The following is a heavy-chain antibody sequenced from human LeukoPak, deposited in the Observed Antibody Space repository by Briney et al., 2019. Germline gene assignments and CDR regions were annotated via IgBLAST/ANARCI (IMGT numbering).Heavy chain of an antibody. CDR3: AKDGVYDFWSGYYLDY. CDR1: GFIFSSLA. Sequence: GGPLRLSCAASGFIFSSLAKSWVPPAPGKGLEWVSAIRGSGGRTYYADSVKGRFTISGDNSKNTLYLQMNSLRAEDTAVYYCAKDGVYDFWSGYYLDYWGQGTLVTVSS. J-gene: IGHJ4*02. V-gene: IGHV3-23*01. CDR2: IRGSGGRT. D-gene: IGHD3-3*01.